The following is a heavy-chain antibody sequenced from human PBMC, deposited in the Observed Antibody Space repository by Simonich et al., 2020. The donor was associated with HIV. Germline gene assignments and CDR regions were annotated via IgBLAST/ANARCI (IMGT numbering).Heavy chain of an antibody. Sequence: EVQLVQSGAAVKKPGESLKISCKGSGYNFPNYWIGWVRQMPGKCLEWMGIIYPGDSDTPVSPSCQGQVTISADNSISTAYLQWSSLKASDTAMYYCVRRMAGTDAFDIWGQGTMVTVSS. D-gene: IGHD6-19*01. CDR1: GYNFPNYW. CDR3: VRRMAGTDAFDI. V-gene: IGHV5-51*03. CDR2: IYPGDSDT. J-gene: IGHJ3*02.